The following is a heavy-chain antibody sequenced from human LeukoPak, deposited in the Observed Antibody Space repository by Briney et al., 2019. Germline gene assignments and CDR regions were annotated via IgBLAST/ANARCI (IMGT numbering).Heavy chain of an antibody. Sequence: GASLQISCKGSGYIFASYWIAWVRQLPGKGLEWMGIIYPDDSDTRYSPSFQGQVTISADKSISTAYLQWSGLKASDAAVYYCARLSSTSQPFDPWGQGTLVTVSS. D-gene: IGHD2-2*01. J-gene: IGHJ5*02. V-gene: IGHV5-51*01. CDR2: IYPDDSDT. CDR3: ARLSSTSQPFDP. CDR1: GYIFASYW.